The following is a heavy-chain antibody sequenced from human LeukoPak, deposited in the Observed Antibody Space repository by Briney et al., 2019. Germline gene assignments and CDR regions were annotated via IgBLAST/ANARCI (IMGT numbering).Heavy chain of an antibody. D-gene: IGHD3-10*01. CDR1: QLTFNRYV. CDR3: AKDTYGSGSSHFDY. CDR2: ISASGGTT. V-gene: IGHV3-23*01. Sequence: GGSLRLSCTSSQLTFNRYVMAWVRQAPGKGLEWVSTISASGGTTYYADSVQGRFTISRDNSKNTLYLQMNSLRAEDTAVYYCAKDTYGSGSSHFDYWGQGTLVTVSS. J-gene: IGHJ4*02.